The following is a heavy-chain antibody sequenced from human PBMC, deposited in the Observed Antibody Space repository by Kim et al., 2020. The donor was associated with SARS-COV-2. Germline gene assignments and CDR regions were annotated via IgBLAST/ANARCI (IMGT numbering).Heavy chain of an antibody. D-gene: IGHD1-1*01. Sequence: SSSGSTIYYADSVKGRFTISRNNAKNSLYLQMNSLRAEDTAVYYCATLAFWGQGTLVTVSS. CDR3: ATLAF. J-gene: IGHJ4*02. CDR2: SSSGSTI. V-gene: IGHV3-48*03.